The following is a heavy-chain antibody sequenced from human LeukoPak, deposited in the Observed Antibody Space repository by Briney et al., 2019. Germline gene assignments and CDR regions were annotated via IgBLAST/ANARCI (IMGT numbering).Heavy chain of an antibody. V-gene: IGHV1-2*02. Sequence: ASVKVSCKASGYTLTGYYMHWVRQAPGQGLEWMGWINPNSGGANYAQKFQGRVTMTRDTSISTAYMELSRLRSDDTAVYYCARSRYCSSTSCRNYYYYYYMDVWGKGTTVTVSS. CDR3: ARSRYCSSTSCRNYYYYYYMDV. CDR2: INPNSGGA. D-gene: IGHD2-2*01. CDR1: GYTLTGYY. J-gene: IGHJ6*03.